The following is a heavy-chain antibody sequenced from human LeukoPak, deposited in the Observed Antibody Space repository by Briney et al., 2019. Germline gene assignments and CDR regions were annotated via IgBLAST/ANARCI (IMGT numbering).Heavy chain of an antibody. V-gene: IGHV1-8*01. CDR1: GYTFTSYD. D-gene: IGHD4-17*01. CDR3: ALYLGGYGDYVFDY. Sequence: GASVKVSCKASGYTFTSYDINWVRQATGQGLEWMGWMNPNSGNTGYAQKFQGRVTMTRNTSISTAYMELSSLRSEDTAVYYCALYLGGYGDYVFDYWGQGTLVTVSS. CDR2: MNPNSGNT. J-gene: IGHJ4*02.